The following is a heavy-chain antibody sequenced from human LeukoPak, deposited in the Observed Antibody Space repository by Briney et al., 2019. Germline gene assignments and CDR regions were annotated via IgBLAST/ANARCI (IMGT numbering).Heavy chain of an antibody. J-gene: IGHJ6*02. CDR2: IWYDGSNK. Sequence: GGSLRLPCAASGFTFSSYGMHWVRQAPGKGLEWVAVIWYDGSNKYYADSVKGGFTISRDNSKNTLYLQMNSLRAEDTAVYYCAKATVTTRGDYYYYGMDVWGQGTTVTVSS. D-gene: IGHD4-17*01. CDR1: GFTFSSYG. CDR3: AKATVTTRGDYYYYGMDV. V-gene: IGHV3-33*06.